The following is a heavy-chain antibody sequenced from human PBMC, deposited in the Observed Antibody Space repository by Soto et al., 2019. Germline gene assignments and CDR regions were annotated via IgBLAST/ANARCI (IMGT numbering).Heavy chain of an antibody. J-gene: IGHJ6*02. D-gene: IGHD6-13*01. CDR1: GGSISSSSYY. V-gene: IGHV4-39*01. CDR2: IYYSGST. CDR3: ARLRRSIAAAGTLDYYYGMDV. Sequence: SETLSLTCTVSGGSISSSSYYWGWIRQPPGKGLEWIGSIYYSGSTYYNPSLKSRVTISVDTSKNQFSLKLSSVTAADTAVYYCARLRRSIAAAGTLDYYYGMDVWGQGTTVTVSS.